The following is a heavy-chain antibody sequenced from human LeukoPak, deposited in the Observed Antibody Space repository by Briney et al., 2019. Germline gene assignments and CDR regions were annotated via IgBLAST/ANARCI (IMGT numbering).Heavy chain of an antibody. CDR2: ISYDGSNK. J-gene: IGHJ4*02. Sequence: GGSLRLSCAASGFTFSSYAMHWVRQAPGKGLEWVAVISYDGSNKYYADSVKGRFTISRDNSKNTLYLQMNSLRAEDTAVYYCARADGGSYTAMPYWGQGTLATVSS. V-gene: IGHV3-30-3*01. D-gene: IGHD5-18*01. CDR3: ARADGGSYTAMPY. CDR1: GFTFSSYA.